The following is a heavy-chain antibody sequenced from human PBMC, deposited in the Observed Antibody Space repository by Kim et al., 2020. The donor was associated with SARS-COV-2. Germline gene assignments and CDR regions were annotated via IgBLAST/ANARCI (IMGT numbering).Heavy chain of an antibody. CDR3: TKSRFDF. Sequence: GTTYHADSGKGRFTIAGDSSKNTLYLQMNSLRAEDTGTYYCTKSRFDFWGQGILVTVSS. CDR2: GTT. V-gene: IGHV3-23*01. J-gene: IGHJ4*02.